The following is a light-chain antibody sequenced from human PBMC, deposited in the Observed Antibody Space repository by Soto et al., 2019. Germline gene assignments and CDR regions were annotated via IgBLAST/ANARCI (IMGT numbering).Light chain of an antibody. V-gene: IGKV3-15*01. CDR3: QQYGDRPRT. J-gene: IGKJ1*01. Sequence: EIVMTQPPATLSLSPGERATLSCRASQSVSGNLAWYQQKPGQAPRLLIYGASTRATGIPARFSGSVSGTEFTLTISSLESEDFAVYFCQQYGDRPRTFGQGTKVDI. CDR1: QSVSGN. CDR2: GAS.